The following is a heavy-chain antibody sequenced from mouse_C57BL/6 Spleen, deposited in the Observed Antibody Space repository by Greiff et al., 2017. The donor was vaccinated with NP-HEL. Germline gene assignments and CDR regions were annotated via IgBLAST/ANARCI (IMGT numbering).Heavy chain of an antibody. D-gene: IGHD1-1*01. V-gene: IGHV1-59*01. CDR3: ARRDYAFDY. CDR2: IDPSDSYT. CDR1: GYTFTSYW. J-gene: IGHJ2*01. Sequence: QVQLKQPGAELVRPGTSVKLSCKASGYTFTSYWMHWVKQRPGQGLEWIGVIDPSDSYTNYNQKFKGKATLTVDTSSSTAYMQLSSLTSEDSAVYYCARRDYAFDYWGQGTTLTVSS.